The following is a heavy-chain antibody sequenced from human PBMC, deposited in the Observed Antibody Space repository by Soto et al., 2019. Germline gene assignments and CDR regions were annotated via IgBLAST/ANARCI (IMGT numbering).Heavy chain of an antibody. V-gene: IGHV1-3*04. CDR3: ARPVFWSDRGWFAP. J-gene: IGHJ5*02. Sequence: QVQLVQSGAEVKKPGASVKVSCEASGYTFPEYIVHWVRQAPGRRLEWMGWINTANGNTKYAQNFQGRVTITRDTSASTTYMELRSLTSPDTAVYYCARPVFWSDRGWFAPWGQGTLVTVSS. CDR2: INTANGNT. D-gene: IGHD3-3*01. CDR1: GYTFPEYI.